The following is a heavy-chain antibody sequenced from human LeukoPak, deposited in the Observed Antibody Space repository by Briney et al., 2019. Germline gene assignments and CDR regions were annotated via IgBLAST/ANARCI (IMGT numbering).Heavy chain of an antibody. V-gene: IGHV4-61*02. CDR2: IYTSGST. CDR1: GGSISSGSYY. Sequence: KPSETLSLTCTVSGGSISSGSYYWSWIRQPAGKGLEWIGRIYTSGSTNYNPSLKSRVTISVDTSKNQFSLKLSSVTAADTAVYYCARVHSSSGGLDAFDIWGQGTMVTVSS. D-gene: IGHD6-6*01. J-gene: IGHJ3*02. CDR3: ARVHSSSGGLDAFDI.